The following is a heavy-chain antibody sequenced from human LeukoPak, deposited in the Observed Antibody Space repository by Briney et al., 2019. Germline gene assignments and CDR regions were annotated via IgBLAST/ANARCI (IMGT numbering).Heavy chain of an antibody. Sequence: SGPTLVNPTETLTLTSTFSRFSLSTSGMSVSWIRQPPGKALEWLARIDWDDDKYYSTSLKTRLTISKDTSKYQVVLTMTNMDPVDTATYYCARARYTGSPVGFDPWGQGTLVTVSS. J-gene: IGHJ5*02. CDR3: ARARYTGSPVGFDP. CDR1: RFSLSTSGMS. V-gene: IGHV2-70*11. CDR2: IDWDDDK. D-gene: IGHD1-26*01.